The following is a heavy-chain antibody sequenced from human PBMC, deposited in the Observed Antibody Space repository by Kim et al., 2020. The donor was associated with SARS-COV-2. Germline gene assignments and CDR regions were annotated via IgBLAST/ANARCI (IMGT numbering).Heavy chain of an antibody. CDR1: GYTFTSYA. J-gene: IGHJ5*02. Sequence: ASVKVSCKASGYTFTSYAMHWVRQAPGQRLEWMGWINAGNGNTKYSQKFQGRVTITRDTSASTAYMELSSLRSEDTAVYYCARLGPEVEYSSWNWFDPWGQGTLVTVSS. D-gene: IGHD6-6*01. V-gene: IGHV1-3*01. CDR2: INAGNGNT. CDR3: ARLGPEVEYSSWNWFDP.